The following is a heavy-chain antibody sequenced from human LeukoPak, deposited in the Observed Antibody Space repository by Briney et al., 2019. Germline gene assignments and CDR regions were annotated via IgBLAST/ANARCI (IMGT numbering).Heavy chain of an antibody. J-gene: IGHJ5*02. CDR3: ARSTTYYYDSSGPKRFSWFDP. V-gene: IGHV1-69*13. D-gene: IGHD3-22*01. CDR1: GGTFSSYA. CDR2: IIPIFGTA. Sequence: SVKVSCKASGGTFSSYAISWVRQAPGQGLEWMGGIIPIFGTADYAQKFQGRVTITADESTSTAYMELSSLRSEDTAVYYCARSTTYYYDSSGPKRFSWFDPWGQGTLVTVSS.